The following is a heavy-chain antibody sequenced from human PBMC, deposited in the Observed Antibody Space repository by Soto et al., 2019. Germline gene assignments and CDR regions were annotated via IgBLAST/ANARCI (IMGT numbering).Heavy chain of an antibody. J-gene: IGHJ4*02. CDR1: GGSFSGYY. CDR3: ADDNIPVHFDY. Sequence: SETLSLTCAVYGGSFSGYYWTWIRHPPGTGLEWIGEINHSGSTNYNPSLKSRVTISVDTSKNQFSLKLTSVTAADTAVYYCADDNIPVHFDYWGQGTLVTVSS. CDR2: INHSGST. D-gene: IGHD3-9*01. V-gene: IGHV4-34*01.